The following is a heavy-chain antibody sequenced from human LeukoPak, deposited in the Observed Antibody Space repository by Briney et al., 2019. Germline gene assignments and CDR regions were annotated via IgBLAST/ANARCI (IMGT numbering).Heavy chain of an antibody. CDR2: MSAYNGNT. V-gene: IGHV1-18*04. Sequence: SVSLSSKASVDTFTSYGISWVPESAGQGREWMGWMSAYNGNTIYAQKLQARVTMTTDTSTSTASMELRSLRSDDTAVYYCARVQGPDAFDIWGQGTMVTVSS. CDR1: VDTFTSYG. J-gene: IGHJ3*02. CDR3: ARVQGPDAFDI.